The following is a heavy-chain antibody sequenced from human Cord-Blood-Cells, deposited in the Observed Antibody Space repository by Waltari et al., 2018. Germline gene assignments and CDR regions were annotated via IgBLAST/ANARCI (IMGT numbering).Heavy chain of an antibody. CDR3: AKGGGR. CDR2: MRGSDGST. CDR1: GFTFSSYA. J-gene: IGHJ4*02. Sequence: EVQLLESGGGLVQPGGSLRLSCAASGFTFSSYAMSWVRQAPGEGVGWVSVMRGSDGSTYYAASVKGRFTISRDNSKNTLYLQMNSLRAEDTAVYYCAKGGGRWGQGTLVTVSS. D-gene: IGHD3-16*01. V-gene: IGHV3-23*01.